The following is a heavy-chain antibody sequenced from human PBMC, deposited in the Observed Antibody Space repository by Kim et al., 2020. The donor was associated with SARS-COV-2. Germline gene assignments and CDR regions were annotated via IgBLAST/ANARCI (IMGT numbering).Heavy chain of an antibody. Sequence: ASVKVSCKASGYTFTSYAMNWVRQAPGQGLEWMGWINTNTGNPTYAQGFTGRFVFSLDTSVSTAYLQISSLKAEDTAVYYCARDQYTMVRGPIWAPVYWGQGTLVTVSS. CDR1: GYTFTSYA. D-gene: IGHD3-10*01. CDR2: INTNTGNP. CDR3: ARDQYTMVRGPIWAPVY. J-gene: IGHJ4*02. V-gene: IGHV7-4-1*02.